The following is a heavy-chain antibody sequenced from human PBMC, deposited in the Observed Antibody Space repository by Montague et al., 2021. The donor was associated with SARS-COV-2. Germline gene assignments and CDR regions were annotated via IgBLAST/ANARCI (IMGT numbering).Heavy chain of an antibody. CDR2: SNNRRST. Sequence: SETLSLTCAVSGASIRGDDWRSRRRNPREQALSYVGVSNNRRSTYYNPFLKRLVTISVDTSKHQFSLKLNSVIAAATAVYYCARGVLAINMIVVLITQGNYDFDYWGHGTLVTVAS. CDR3: ARGVLAINMIVVLITQGNYDFDY. J-gene: IGHJ4*01. D-gene: IGHD3-22*01. V-gene: IGHV4-34*01. CDR1: GASIRGDD.